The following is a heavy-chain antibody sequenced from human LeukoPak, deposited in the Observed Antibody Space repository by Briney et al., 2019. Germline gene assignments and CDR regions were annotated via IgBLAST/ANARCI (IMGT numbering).Heavy chain of an antibody. CDR3: ARGYSSGSSEFDY. D-gene: IGHD6-25*01. CDR2: MNHNSGNT. CDR1: GYTFPSYD. Sequence: ASVTVSYKASGYTFPSYDINWVRLDTGQGLEWTGWMNHNSGNTGYPPKFHRSVTMIRNTSISTAYMEMSSLRSEDTAVYYCARGYSSGSSEFDYWGQGTLVTVSS. V-gene: IGHV1-8*01. J-gene: IGHJ4*02.